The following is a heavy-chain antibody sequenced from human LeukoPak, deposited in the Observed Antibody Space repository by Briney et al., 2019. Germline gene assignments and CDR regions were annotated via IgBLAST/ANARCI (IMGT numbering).Heavy chain of an antibody. CDR3: ARGRTPTTGDY. CDR2: IYASGST. J-gene: IGHJ4*02. Sequence: SETLSHTCTVSGDAISSYDWSWIRQPAGKGLEWLGRIYASGSTNYNPSLKSRVTMSVDTSKNQFSLKLSSVTAADTAVYYCARGRTPTTGDYWGQGTLVTVSS. V-gene: IGHV4-4*07. D-gene: IGHD1-26*01. CDR1: GDAISSYD.